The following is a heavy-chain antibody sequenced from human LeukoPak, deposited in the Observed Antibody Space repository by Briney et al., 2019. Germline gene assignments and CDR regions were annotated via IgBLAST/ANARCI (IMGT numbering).Heavy chain of an antibody. CDR2: IHHGGST. Sequence: SETLSLTCAVSGYSISSGYYWGWIRQPPGKGLEYIGSIHHGGSTYYNPSLKSRVTISVDTSKNQFSLKLRSVTAADTAVYYCASGIVLRFLEWPESFDYWGQGTLVTVSS. J-gene: IGHJ4*02. CDR3: ASGIVLRFLEWPESFDY. CDR1: GYSISSGYY. D-gene: IGHD3-3*01. V-gene: IGHV4-38-2*01.